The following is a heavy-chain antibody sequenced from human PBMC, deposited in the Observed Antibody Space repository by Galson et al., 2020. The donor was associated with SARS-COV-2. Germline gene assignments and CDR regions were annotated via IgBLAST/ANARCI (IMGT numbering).Heavy chain of an antibody. V-gene: IGHV3-33*01. CDR1: GFTFSSYG. CDR2: IWYDGSNK. D-gene: IGHD2-15*01. J-gene: IGHJ6*02. Sequence: RGSLRLSCAASGFTFSSYGMHWVRPAPGKGLEWVAVIWYDGSNKYYADSVKGRFTISRANSNNTLYLQMNSLRAEDTAVYYCARDGGYCSGGSCYSLYGMDVGGQGTTVTVSS. CDR3: ARDGGYCSGGSCYSLYGMDV.